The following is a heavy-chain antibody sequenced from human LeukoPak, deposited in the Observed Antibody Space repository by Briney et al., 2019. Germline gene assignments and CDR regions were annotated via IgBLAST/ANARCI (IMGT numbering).Heavy chain of an antibody. CDR2: IWYDGRTK. D-gene: IGHD6-19*01. Sequence: PGGSLRLSCEVSGFIFSNYGMHWFRRPPGKGLEGWALIWYDGRTKFHADSVKGRFTISRDNSANTLYLQMSSLRVEDTAVYYCAREWGRIAVAGGPGYWGQGALVTVSS. CDR3: AREWGRIAVAGGPGY. CDR1: GFIFSNYG. V-gene: IGHV3-33*01. J-gene: IGHJ4*02.